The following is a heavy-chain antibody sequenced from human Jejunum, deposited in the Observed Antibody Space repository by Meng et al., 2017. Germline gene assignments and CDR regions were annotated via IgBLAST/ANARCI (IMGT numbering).Heavy chain of an antibody. J-gene: IGHJ3*02. D-gene: IGHD3-16*01. CDR3: AREGRLSEVKDGFDI. CDR2: IGSSGSPI. Sequence: GESLKISCAASGFTFSSHEMNWVRQAPGKGLEWVSFIGSSGSPIYYADSVKVRFTISRDNAKNSLYLQMNSLRAEDTAVYYCAREGRLSEVKDGFDIWGQGTMVTVSS. V-gene: IGHV3-48*03. CDR1: GFTFSSHE.